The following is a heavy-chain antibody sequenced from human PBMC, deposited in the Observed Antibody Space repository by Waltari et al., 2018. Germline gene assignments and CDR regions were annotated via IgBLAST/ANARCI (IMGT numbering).Heavy chain of an antibody. V-gene: IGHV3-7*01. D-gene: IGHD3-9*01. J-gene: IGHJ4*02. CDR3: VRLGDTTGFYDY. Sequence: EVQLVESGGGLVQPGGSLRLSCEASGFSFSSYWMSWVRQAPGKGLGWVAHIKEDGSVKYYVDSVKGRFTSSRDNAKNSVFLQMNSLRVEDTATYFCVRLGDTTGFYDYWGQGTALTVSS. CDR2: IKEDGSVK. CDR1: GFSFSSYW.